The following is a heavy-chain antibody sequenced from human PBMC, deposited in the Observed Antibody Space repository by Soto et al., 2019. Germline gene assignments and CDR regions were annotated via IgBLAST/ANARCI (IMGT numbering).Heavy chain of an antibody. V-gene: IGHV1-18*01. D-gene: IGHD6-13*01. J-gene: IGHJ6*03. CDR1: GYTFTSYG. CDR3: ARGPYSSSWLDSYYYYYMDV. CDR2: ISAYNGNT. Sequence: ASAKVSCKASGYTFTSYGISWVRQAPGQGLEWMGWISAYNGNTNYAQKLQGRVTMTTDTSTSTAYMELRSLRSDDTAVYYCARGPYSSSWLDSYYYYYMDVWGKGTTVTVSS.